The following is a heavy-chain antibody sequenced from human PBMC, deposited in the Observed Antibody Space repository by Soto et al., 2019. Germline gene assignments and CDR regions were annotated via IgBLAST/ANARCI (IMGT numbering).Heavy chain of an antibody. V-gene: IGHV3-33*01. J-gene: IGHJ6*02. CDR3: ARDPRTARASAMDV. D-gene: IGHD6-6*01. Sequence: GGSLRLSSAASGFIFSNFGMHWVRQAPGKGLEWVAGVWYDGSNGVSADSVKGRFTISRDNSKNTLYLQMTSLRAEDTAVYYCARDPRTARASAMDVWGQGTTVTVSS. CDR2: VWYDGSNG. CDR1: GFIFSNFG.